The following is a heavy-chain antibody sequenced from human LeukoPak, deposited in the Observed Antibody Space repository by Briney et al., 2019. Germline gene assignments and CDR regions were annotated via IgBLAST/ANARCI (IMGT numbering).Heavy chain of an antibody. V-gene: IGHV3-23*01. J-gene: IGHJ4*02. Sequence: GGSLRLSCAASGFTFSSYAMSWVRQAPGKGLEWVSSVSGSGSSTYYADSVKGRFTISRDNSKNTLHLQMNSLRAEDTAVYYCAKDQRGYGRIIDYWGQGTLVTISS. CDR2: VSGSGSST. D-gene: IGHD3-10*01. CDR3: AKDQRGYGRIIDY. CDR1: GFTFSSYA.